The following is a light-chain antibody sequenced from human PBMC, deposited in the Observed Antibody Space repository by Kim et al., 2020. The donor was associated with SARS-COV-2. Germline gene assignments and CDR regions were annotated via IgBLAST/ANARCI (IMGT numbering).Light chain of an antibody. CDR2: GAS. V-gene: IGKV3-20*01. CDR1: QSVSSNY. Sequence: EIVLTQSPGTLSLSPGERATFSCRATQSVSSNYLAWYQQKPGQAPRLLIYGASSRATGIPDRFSGSGSGADFTLTISRLEPEDFVVYYCQQYSSSPPTFGQGTKVDIK. J-gene: IGKJ1*01. CDR3: QQYSSSPPT.